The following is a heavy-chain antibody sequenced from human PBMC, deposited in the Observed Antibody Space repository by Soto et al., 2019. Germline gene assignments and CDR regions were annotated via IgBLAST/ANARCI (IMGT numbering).Heavy chain of an antibody. CDR1: GGSISSSRYY. CDR2: ISNSGST. V-gene: IGHV4-39*01. Sequence: LQLQESGPGLVKPSETLSLTCTVSGGSISSSRYYWGWIRQPPGKGLEWIASISNSGSTYYNPSLKSRVTIFVDTSKNQFSLRLNSVTAADTAVFYCARQGDCSGSSCYGYWGQGTLVTVSS. D-gene: IGHD2-15*01. CDR3: ARQGDCSGSSCYGY. J-gene: IGHJ4*02.